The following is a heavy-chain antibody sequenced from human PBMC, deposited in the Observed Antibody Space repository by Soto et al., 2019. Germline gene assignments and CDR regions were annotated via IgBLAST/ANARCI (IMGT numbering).Heavy chain of an antibody. CDR1: GFTFSTHW. J-gene: IGHJ4*02. Sequence: GGSLRLSCAASGFTFSTHWMHWVRQVPEKGLVWVSRINGDGSQTTYADSVRGRLTISRDNAKNTLYLQMNNLRVEDTAVYYCAGDYPHDSTVAGDYWGQGTMVTVYS. CDR3: AGDYPHDSTVAGDY. V-gene: IGHV3-74*01. D-gene: IGHD3-22*01. CDR2: INGDGSQT.